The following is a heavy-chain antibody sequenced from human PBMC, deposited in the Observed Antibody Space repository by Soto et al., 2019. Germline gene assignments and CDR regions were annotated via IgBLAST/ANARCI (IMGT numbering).Heavy chain of an antibody. CDR2: IMQVGSEK. D-gene: IGHD3-3*01. Sequence: GGSLRLSCAASRFTFSSYWMSWVRQAPGKRLERVANIMQVGSEKYYVDSVKGRFTISRDNAKNSLYLQMNSLRAEDTAVYYCARDSSGYDFWSGYYTNYYYYMDVWGKGTTVTVSS. J-gene: IGHJ6*03. V-gene: IGHV3-7*01. CDR1: RFTFSSYW. CDR3: ARDSSGYDFWSGYYTNYYYYMDV.